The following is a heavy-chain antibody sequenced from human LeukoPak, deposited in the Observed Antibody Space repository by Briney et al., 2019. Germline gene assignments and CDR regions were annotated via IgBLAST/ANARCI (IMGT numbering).Heavy chain of an antibody. J-gene: IGHJ4*02. CDR1: GYTFSTYG. V-gene: IGHV1-18*01. D-gene: IGHD1-1*01. CDR2: ISGHTGNT. Sequence: GASVKVSCKTSGYTFSTYGVTWVRQAPGQGFQWMVWISGHTGNTKYADNLQGRSSLTTDTSATTAYMELRSLTSDDTAVYYCARDLSSGGWTLEFDYWGQGSLVTVAS. CDR3: ARDLSSGGWTLEFDY.